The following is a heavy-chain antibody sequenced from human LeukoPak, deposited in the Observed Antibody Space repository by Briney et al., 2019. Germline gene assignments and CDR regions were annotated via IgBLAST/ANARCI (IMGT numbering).Heavy chain of an antibody. CDR1: GYTFTGYY. V-gene: IGHV1-2*02. D-gene: IGHD3-10*01. Sequence: APVKVSCKASGYTFTGYYMHWVRQAPGQGLEGMGWINPNSGGTNYAQKFQGRVTMTRDTSISTAYMELSRLRSDDTAVYYCARVVPGITMVRGVIARATHFDYWGQGTLVTVSS. CDR2: INPNSGGT. J-gene: IGHJ4*02. CDR3: ARVVPGITMVRGVIARATHFDY.